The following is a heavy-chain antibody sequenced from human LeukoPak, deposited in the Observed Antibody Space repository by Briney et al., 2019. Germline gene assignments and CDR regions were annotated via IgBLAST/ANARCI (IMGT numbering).Heavy chain of an antibody. CDR3: ARGGIQLGWFDP. J-gene: IGHJ5*02. Sequence: SETLSLTCTVSGGSISSYYWSWIRQPPGKGLEWIGYVYYTGRTNYNPSLKSRVTISVDTSKNQFSLKLNSVTAADTAVYYCARGGIQLGWFDPWGQGTLATVSS. D-gene: IGHD5-18*01. CDR2: VYYTGRT. CDR1: GGSISSYY. V-gene: IGHV4-59*08.